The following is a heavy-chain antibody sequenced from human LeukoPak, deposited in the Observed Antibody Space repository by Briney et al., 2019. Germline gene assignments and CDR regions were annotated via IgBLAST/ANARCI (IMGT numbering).Heavy chain of an antibody. J-gene: IGHJ4*02. CDR2: ITTSGGAK. CDR3: ARTGSSGYLTLDY. V-gene: IGHV3-48*01. D-gene: IGHD3-22*01. Sequence: GGSLRLSCAASGFTFSSYSMNWVRQVPGKGLEWISYITTSGGAKNYADSVKGRFTISRDNAENSLYLQMSSLRAEDTAVYYCARTGSSGYLTLDYWGQGTLVTVSS. CDR1: GFTFSSYS.